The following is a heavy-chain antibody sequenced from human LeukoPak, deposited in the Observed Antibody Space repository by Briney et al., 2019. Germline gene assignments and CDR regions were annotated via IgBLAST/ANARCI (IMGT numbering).Heavy chain of an antibody. CDR2: IKQDGSEK. CDR3: ARVNGAAASDY. J-gene: IGHJ4*02. D-gene: IGHD6-13*01. CDR1: GFTFSSYW. Sequence: GGSLRLSCAASGFTFSSYWMSWVRQAPGKGLEWVANIKQDGSEKYYVDSVKGRFTISRDNAKNSLYLQMNSLRAEDTALYHCARVNGAAASDYWGQGTLVTVSS. V-gene: IGHV3-7*03.